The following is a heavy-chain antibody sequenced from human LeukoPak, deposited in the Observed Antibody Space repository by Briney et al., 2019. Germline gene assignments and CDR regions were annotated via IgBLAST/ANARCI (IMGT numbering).Heavy chain of an antibody. CDR1: GFTFSSYG. D-gene: IGHD4-17*01. CDR3: ARDSKEAKTTVTTNSPKYYYYYYMDV. Sequence: GGSLRLSCAASGFTFSSYGMHWVRQAPGKGLEWVAFIRYDGSNKYYADSVKGRFTISRDNSKNTLYLQMNSLGAEDTAVYYCARDSKEAKTTVTTNSPKYYYYYYMDVWGKGTTVTVSS. J-gene: IGHJ6*03. V-gene: IGHV3-30*02. CDR2: IRYDGSNK.